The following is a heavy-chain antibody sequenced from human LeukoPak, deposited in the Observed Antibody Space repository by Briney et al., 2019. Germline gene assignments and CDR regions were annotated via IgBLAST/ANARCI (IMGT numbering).Heavy chain of an antibody. CDR2: FHNSGTS. CDR1: DDSISDYY. V-gene: IGHV4-59*01. J-gene: IGHJ4*02. CDR3: TRGTGWLIDY. D-gene: IGHD3-16*01. Sequence: PSETLSLTCTVSDDSISDYYRGWIRQPPGKGLEWIGYFHNSGTSTYNPSLKSRVTISADTSKNQFSLKLNSLTTADTAVYYCTRGTGWLIDYWGQGILVTVSS.